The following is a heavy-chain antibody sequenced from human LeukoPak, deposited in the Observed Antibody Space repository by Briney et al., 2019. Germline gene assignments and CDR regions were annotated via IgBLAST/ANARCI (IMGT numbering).Heavy chain of an antibody. CDR1: GGSGNRYY. CDR2: IYYSGAT. Sequence: SETLSLACSDSGGSGNRYYWSWIRQPPGKGLEWLGFIYYSGATNYSPSLESRVTISIDTSRNQFSLRLTSVTAADMAVYFCARSTNYYYFYLDVWGRGTTVTVS. CDR3: ARSTNYYYFYLDV. J-gene: IGHJ6*03. V-gene: IGHV4-59*02.